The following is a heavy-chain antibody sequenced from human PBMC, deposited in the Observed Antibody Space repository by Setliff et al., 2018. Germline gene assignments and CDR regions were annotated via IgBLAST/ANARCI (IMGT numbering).Heavy chain of an antibody. CDR1: GFTFKDHG. V-gene: IGHV3-15*01. CDR2: IKSKADGGTA. J-gene: IGHJ4*02. Sequence: GSLRLSCVGSGFTFKDHGMSWVRQVPGKGLEWVGRIKSKADGGTADFAAPVKGRFTISRDDSKNTMSLQMNSLKTEDTAVYFCATRLGDFWGQGTLVTVSS. CDR3: ATRLGDF.